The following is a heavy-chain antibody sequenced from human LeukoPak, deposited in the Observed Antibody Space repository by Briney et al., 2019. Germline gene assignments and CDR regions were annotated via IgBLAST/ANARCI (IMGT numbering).Heavy chain of an antibody. D-gene: IGHD1-20*01. V-gene: IGHV3-30-3*01. Sequence: GGSLRLSCAASGFAFSQFTLHWVRQAPGKGLEWVAVISHDGYHEYYADSVKGRFTIFRDNSRNTLFLQMNSLRADDTAVYYCARVGYNYDLGNAFGIWGQGTVVTVSS. J-gene: IGHJ3*02. CDR2: ISHDGYHE. CDR3: ARVGYNYDLGNAFGI. CDR1: GFAFSQFT.